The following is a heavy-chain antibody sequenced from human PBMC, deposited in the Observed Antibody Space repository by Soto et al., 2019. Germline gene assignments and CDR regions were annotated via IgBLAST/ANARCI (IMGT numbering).Heavy chain of an antibody. J-gene: IGHJ3*02. V-gene: IGHV3-21*01. CDR3: ARKSRLAVVVAALSDAFDI. CDR1: GFTFSRYS. CDR2: ISSSSSYI. D-gene: IGHD2-15*01. Sequence: GGSLRLSCAASGFTFSRYSMTWVRQAPGKGLEWVSSISSSSSYIYYADSLEGRFTISRDNAKNSLYLQVNSLRADDTAMYYCARKSRLAVVVAALSDAFDIWGQGTMVTVSS.